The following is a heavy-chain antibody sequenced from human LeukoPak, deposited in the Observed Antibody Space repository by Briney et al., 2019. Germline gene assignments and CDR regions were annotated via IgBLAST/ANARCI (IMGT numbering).Heavy chain of an antibody. CDR1: GFTFSDYA. D-gene: IGHD4-17*01. Sequence: GGSLRLSCAASGFTFSDYAVSWVRQAPGQGLEWVSTISGGGDYTRYADSVQGRFTVSRDNSKNTVYLQMTSLRVEDTAVYYCAKDKRGGSDYVYFDYWGQGTLVTVSS. V-gene: IGHV3-23*01. CDR2: ISGGGDYT. J-gene: IGHJ4*02. CDR3: AKDKRGGSDYVYFDY.